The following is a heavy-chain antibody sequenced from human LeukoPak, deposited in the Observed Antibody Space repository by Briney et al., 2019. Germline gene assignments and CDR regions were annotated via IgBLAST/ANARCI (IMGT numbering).Heavy chain of an antibody. CDR2: IIPIFGTA. Sequence: SVKVSCKASGGTFSSYAISWVRQAPGQGLEWMGGIIPIFGTANYAQKFQGRVTITTDESTSTAYMELSSLRSEDTAVYYCARVKGTYYYGSGSYYNGGDSDYWGQGTLVTVSS. D-gene: IGHD3-10*01. V-gene: IGHV1-69*05. CDR3: ARVKGTYYYGSGSYYNGGDSDY. CDR1: GGTFSSYA. J-gene: IGHJ4*02.